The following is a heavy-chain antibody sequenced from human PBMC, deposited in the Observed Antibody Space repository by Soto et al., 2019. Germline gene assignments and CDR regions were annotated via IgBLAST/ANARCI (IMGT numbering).Heavy chain of an antibody. Sequence: GGSLRLSCAASGFTFSSYAMSWVRQAPGKGLEWVSAISGSGGSTYYADSVKGRFTISRDNSKDTLYLQMNSLRAEDTAVYYCAKDRDTGYCSGGSCHPFDPWGQGTLVTVSS. V-gene: IGHV3-23*01. CDR1: GFTFSSYA. D-gene: IGHD2-15*01. J-gene: IGHJ5*02. CDR2: ISGSGGST. CDR3: AKDRDTGYCSGGSCHPFDP.